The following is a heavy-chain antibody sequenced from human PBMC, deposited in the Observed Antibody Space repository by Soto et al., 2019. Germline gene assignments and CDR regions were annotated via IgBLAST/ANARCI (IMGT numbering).Heavy chain of an antibody. CDR2: IYYSGST. V-gene: IGHV4-59*01. J-gene: IGHJ5*02. CDR1: GGTIISYY. CDR3: ARAQSGSYLDA. Sequence: SETLCLTWTVSGGTIISYYWSWIRQPPGKGLEWIGYIYYSGSTNYNPSLKSRVTISVDTSKNQFSLKLSSVTAADTAVYYCARAQSGSYLDAWGQGTLVTVSS. D-gene: IGHD1-26*01.